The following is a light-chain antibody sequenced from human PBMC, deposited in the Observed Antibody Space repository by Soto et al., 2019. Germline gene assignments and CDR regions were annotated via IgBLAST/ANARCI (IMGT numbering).Light chain of an antibody. J-gene: IGLJ1*01. V-gene: IGLV2-8*01. CDR3: SSYPGSNNFV. CDR2: EVT. CDR1: SRAAGYYNY. Sequence: VLTQSPCASGFPGQSVTSSCTSTSRAAGYYNYVSWYQQHPGKAPNLVIYEVTKRPSGVPDRVSASKSGNTASLTVSVLRAEDEADYYCSSYPGSNNFVFGRGTKVTV.